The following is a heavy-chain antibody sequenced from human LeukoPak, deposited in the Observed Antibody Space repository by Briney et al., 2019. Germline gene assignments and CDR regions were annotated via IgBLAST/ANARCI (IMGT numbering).Heavy chain of an antibody. CDR2: VDYSGGDT. J-gene: IGHJ4*02. V-gene: IGHV3-23*01. D-gene: IGHD3-22*01. CDR1: GFTLSSYE. Sequence: GGSLRLSCTASGFTLSSYEMSWIRQAPGKGLEWVSSVDYSGGDTHYADSVMGRFTISRDDSKNTLYLQMNSLRAEDTAVYYCARESLDYYDSSGYYRVYWGQGTLVTVSS. CDR3: ARESLDYYDSSGYYRVY.